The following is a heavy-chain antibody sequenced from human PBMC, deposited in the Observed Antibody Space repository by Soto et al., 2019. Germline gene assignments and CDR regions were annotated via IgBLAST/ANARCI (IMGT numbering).Heavy chain of an antibody. CDR3: AKGDLLTGVAHFES. CDR1: GFTFSDYA. D-gene: IGHD7-27*01. V-gene: IGHV3-23*01. J-gene: IGHJ4*02. CDR2: ISGSGAST. Sequence: DGSLRLSCEASGFTFSDYAMSWVRQSPGKGLQWVSTISGSGASTYYGDSVKGRFTLSRDNSESTLFLQKDSLRAQDTAVYYCAKGDLLTGVAHFESRGQETLVT.